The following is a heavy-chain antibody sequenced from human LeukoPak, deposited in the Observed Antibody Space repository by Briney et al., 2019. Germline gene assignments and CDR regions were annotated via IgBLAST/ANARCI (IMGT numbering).Heavy chain of an antibody. CDR2: ISSSSSTI. V-gene: IGHV3-48*01. Sequence: GGSLRLSCAASGFTFSSYSMNWVRQAPGKGLEWVSYISSSSSTIYYADSVKGRFTISRDNAKNSLYLQMNSLRAEDTAVYYCARDNYYGSGSYDYWGQGTLVTVSS. CDR1: GFTFSSYS. J-gene: IGHJ4*02. D-gene: IGHD3-10*01. CDR3: ARDNYYGSGSYDY.